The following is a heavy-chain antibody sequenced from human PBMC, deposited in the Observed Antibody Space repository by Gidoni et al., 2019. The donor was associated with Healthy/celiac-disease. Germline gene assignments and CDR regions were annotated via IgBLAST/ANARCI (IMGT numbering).Heavy chain of an antibody. J-gene: IGHJ5*02. CDR3: ARICSGYTYGWWFDP. CDR1: GLALSNDRMG. D-gene: IGHD5-18*01. CDR2: IFSNDEK. V-gene: IGHV2-26*01. Sequence: QVTLKEAGPVLVKPTEIRTLTCTVDGLALSNDRMGVSWIRQPPGKALEWLAHIFSNDEKAYSTSLKIRLTISKDTSKSQVVLTMTNMDPVDTATYYCARICSGYTYGWWFDPWGQVTLVTVSS.